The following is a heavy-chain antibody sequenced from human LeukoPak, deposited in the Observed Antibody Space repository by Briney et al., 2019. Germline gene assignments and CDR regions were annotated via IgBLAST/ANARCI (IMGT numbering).Heavy chain of an antibody. CDR1: GFTFNTYN. V-gene: IGHV3-48*01. J-gene: IGHJ4*02. CDR2: ITSSGSTI. CDR3: VRSGAYGAHNY. Sequence: GGSLRISCAASGFTFNTYNMNWARQAPGKGLEWVSYITSSGSTIYCADSVKGRFTISRDNAKNSLYLQMNSLRAEDTAVYYCVRSGAYGAHNYWGQGTLVTVSS. D-gene: IGHD4-17*01.